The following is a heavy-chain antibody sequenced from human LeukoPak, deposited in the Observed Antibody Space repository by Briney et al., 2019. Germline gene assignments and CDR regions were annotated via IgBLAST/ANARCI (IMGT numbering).Heavy chain of an antibody. CDR2: INPNSGDT. CDR1: GYIFTGHY. Sequence: GASVKVSCKTSGYIFTGHYLHWVRQAPGQGLEWMGWINPNSGDTNYALKFQGKISMTADTSTSTASLQLMRLRSNDTAVYHCAKGFDAADYYWGQGGFDFWGQGTTVIVSS. D-gene: IGHD3-16*01. J-gene: IGHJ3*01. V-gene: IGHV1-2*02. CDR3: AKGFDAADYYWGQGGFDF.